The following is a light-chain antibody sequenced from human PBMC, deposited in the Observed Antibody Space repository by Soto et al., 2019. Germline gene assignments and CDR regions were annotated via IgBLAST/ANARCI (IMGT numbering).Light chain of an antibody. Sequence: EIVLTQSPGTLSLSPGEGATLSCRASQSVSSSYLSWYRQKPGQAPRLLIYGASSRATGIPDRCSGSGSGTDFTLTISRLEPEDFAVYYCQQYGSSLWTFGQGTKVDIK. J-gene: IGKJ1*01. CDR1: QSVSSSY. CDR2: GAS. CDR3: QQYGSSLWT. V-gene: IGKV3-20*01.